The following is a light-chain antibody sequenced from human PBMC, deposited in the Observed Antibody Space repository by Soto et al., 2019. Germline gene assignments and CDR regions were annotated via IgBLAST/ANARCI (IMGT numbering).Light chain of an antibody. CDR1: SSDVGAYNY. CDR2: DVS. V-gene: IGLV2-14*01. Sequence: QSVLTQPASVSGSPGQSIAISCTGTSSDVGAYNYVSWYQQSPGKAPKLMIYDVSNRPSGVSDRFSGSKSGNTASLTISGLQTEDEADYYCKSYTSSSTYVFGTGTKLTVL. J-gene: IGLJ1*01. CDR3: KSYTSSSTYV.